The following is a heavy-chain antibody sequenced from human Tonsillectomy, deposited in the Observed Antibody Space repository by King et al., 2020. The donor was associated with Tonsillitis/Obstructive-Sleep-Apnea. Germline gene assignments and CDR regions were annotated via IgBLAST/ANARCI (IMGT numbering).Heavy chain of an antibody. CDR1: GDSISGSY. CDR2: IHYSGST. V-gene: IGHV4-59*01. J-gene: IGHJ6*02. Sequence: QLQESGPGLVKPSETLSLTCTVSGDSISGSYWNWIRQPPGKGLEWIGHIHYSGSTNYNPSLKSRVTISVDMSTSQISLQLSTVTAVDTAVYYCARSPYYYGSGSYYYGMDDWGQGTTVTVSS. D-gene: IGHD3-10*01. CDR3: ARSPYYYGSGSYYYGMDD.